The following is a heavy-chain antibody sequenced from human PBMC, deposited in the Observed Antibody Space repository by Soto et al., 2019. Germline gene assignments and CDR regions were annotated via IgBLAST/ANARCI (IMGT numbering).Heavy chain of an antibody. D-gene: IGHD2-15*01. Sequence: GASVKVSCKASGVTFSSYAISWVRQAPGQGLEWMGGIIPIFGTANYAQKFQGRVTITAGESTSTAYMELSSLRSEDTAVYYCAADIVVVVAANAGYYYYGMDVWGQGTTVTVSS. CDR1: GVTFSSYA. J-gene: IGHJ6*02. V-gene: IGHV1-69*13. CDR3: AADIVVVVAANAGYYYYGMDV. CDR2: IIPIFGTA.